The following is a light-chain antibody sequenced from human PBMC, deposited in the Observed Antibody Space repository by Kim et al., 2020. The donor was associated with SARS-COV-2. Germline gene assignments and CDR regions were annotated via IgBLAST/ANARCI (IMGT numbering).Light chain of an antibody. CDR2: GAS. Sequence: EIVMTQSPATLSVSPGERATLSCRASQSVSFNLAWYQQKPGQTPRLLIYGASTRATGIPARFSGSGSGTEFTLTISSLQSEDFAVYYCQKYNNWPPISVGQGTRLEIK. V-gene: IGKV3-15*01. CDR1: QSVSFN. J-gene: IGKJ5*01. CDR3: QKYNNWPPIS.